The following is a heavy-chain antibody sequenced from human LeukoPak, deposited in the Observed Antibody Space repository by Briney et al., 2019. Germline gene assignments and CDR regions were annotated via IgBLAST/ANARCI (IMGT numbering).Heavy chain of an antibody. V-gene: IGHV1-69*05. J-gene: IGHJ4*02. CDR3: AREGKWGSGYPKYYLDY. Sequence: EASVKVSCKASGGTFSGYAISWVRPAPGQGLEWMGGIIPIFGTANYAQKFQGRVSITTDESTSAAYMELSSLRSADTAVYYCAREGKWGSGYPKYYLDYWGQGTLVTVSS. D-gene: IGHD3-3*01. CDR1: GGTFSGYA. CDR2: IIPIFGTA.